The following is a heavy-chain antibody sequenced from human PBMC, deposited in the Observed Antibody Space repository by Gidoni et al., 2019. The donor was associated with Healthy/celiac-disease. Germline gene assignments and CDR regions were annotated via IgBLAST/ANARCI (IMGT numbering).Heavy chain of an antibody. CDR3: TSEELGAFDI. V-gene: IGHV3-49*03. CDR2: INSKAYGGTT. D-gene: IGHD1-26*01. J-gene: IGHJ3*02. Sequence: EVQLVEAGGGLGQTGRSLRRCCPAPGITLGAYGMTWFRQAPVKGLEWVGFINSKAYGGTTEYGASVKGIFAISSEDSRSITLLQMTSLETDDTAVYYCTSEELGAFDIWGQGTVVTVSS. CDR1: GITLGAYG.